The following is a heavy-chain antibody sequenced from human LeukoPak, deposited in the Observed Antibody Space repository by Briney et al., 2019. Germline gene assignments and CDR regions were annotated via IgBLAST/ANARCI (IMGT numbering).Heavy chain of an antibody. J-gene: IGHJ6*03. CDR3: VKNGGDFWSGYYYYYMDV. V-gene: IGHV3-23*01. Sequence: GGSLRLSCAASGITFSSYAMSWVRQAPGKGLEWVSIISGSGGRTYYADSVQGRFTFSRDNSKNTLYLQMNSLRAEDTAEYYCVKNGGDFWSGYYYYYMDVWGKGTTVTVSS. CDR1: GITFSSYA. D-gene: IGHD3-3*01. CDR2: ISGSGGRT.